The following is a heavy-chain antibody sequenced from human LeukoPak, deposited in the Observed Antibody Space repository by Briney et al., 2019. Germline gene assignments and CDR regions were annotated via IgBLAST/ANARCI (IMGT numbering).Heavy chain of an antibody. CDR3: ARGGGAAADYSYYYMDV. V-gene: IGHV1-18*01. J-gene: IGHJ6*03. CDR2: TSAYNGNT. Sequence: ASVKVSCKASGDTFTSYGITWVRQAPGQGLECIGWTSAYNGNTNYAQKLQGRVTMTTDTSTSTAYMELRSLRSDDTAVYYCARGGGAAADYSYYYMDVWGKGTTVTVSS. CDR1: GDTFTSYG. D-gene: IGHD6-13*01.